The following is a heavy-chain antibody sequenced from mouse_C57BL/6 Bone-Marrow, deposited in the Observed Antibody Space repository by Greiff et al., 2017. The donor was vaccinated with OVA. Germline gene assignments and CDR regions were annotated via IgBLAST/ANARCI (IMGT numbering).Heavy chain of an antibody. D-gene: IGHD2-5*01. V-gene: IGHV5-4*03. Sequence: EVTLVESGGGLVKPGGSLKLSCAASGFTFSSYAMYWVSQTPEKRLEWVATISDGGSNTYYPDNVKGRFTFSRDNAKTTLYLQMSHLKSEDTAMYYCARAESTIGTRVAYWGQGTLVTVSS. CDR1: GFTFSSYA. CDR2: ISDGGSNT. CDR3: ARAESTIGTRVAY. J-gene: IGHJ3*01.